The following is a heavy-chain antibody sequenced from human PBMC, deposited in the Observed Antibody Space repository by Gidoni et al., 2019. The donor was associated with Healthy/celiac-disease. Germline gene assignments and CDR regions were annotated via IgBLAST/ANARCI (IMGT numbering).Heavy chain of an antibody. V-gene: IGHV4-59*01. CDR1: GGSISSYY. CDR3: ARGWIPYYFDY. D-gene: IGHD5-18*01. J-gene: IGHJ4*02. CDR2: IYYSGST. Sequence: QVQLQESGPGLVKPSETLSLTCTVSGGSISSYYWSWIRQPPGKGLEWIGYIYYSGSTNYNPSLKSRVTISVDTSKNQFSLKLSSVTAADTAVYYCARGWIPYYFDYWGQGTLVTVSS.